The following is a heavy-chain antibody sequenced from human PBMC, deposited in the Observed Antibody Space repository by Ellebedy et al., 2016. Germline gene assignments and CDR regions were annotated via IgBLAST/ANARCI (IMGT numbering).Heavy chain of an antibody. J-gene: IGHJ4*02. CDR2: INPNSGGT. D-gene: IGHD4-17*01. V-gene: IGHV1-2*02. CDR3: ARDHDYGDYGY. CDR1: GYTFTSYY. Sequence: ASVKVSCXASGYTFTSYYMHWVRQAPGQGLEWMGWINPNSGGTNYAQKFQGRVTMTRDTSISTAYMELSRLRSDDTAVYYCARDHDYGDYGYWGQGTLVTVSS.